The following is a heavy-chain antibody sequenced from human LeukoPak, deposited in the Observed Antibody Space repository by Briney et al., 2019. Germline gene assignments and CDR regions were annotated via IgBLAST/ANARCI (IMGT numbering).Heavy chain of an antibody. J-gene: IGHJ4*02. V-gene: IGHV3-7*01. CDR1: GFTFSSYW. D-gene: IGHD5-18*01. Sequence: GGSLRLSCAASGFTFSSYWMSWVRQAPGKGLEWVANIKKDGSDKYYVDSVKGRFTISRDNAKTSLYLQMNSLRAEDTAVYYCARDLSGVTGYTYGRGIDYWGRGTLVTVSS. CDR3: ARDLSGVTGYTYGRGIDY. CDR2: IKKDGSDK.